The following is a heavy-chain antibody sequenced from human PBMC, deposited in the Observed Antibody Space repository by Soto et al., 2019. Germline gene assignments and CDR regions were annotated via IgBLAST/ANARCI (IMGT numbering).Heavy chain of an antibody. CDR1: GFTLSSYN. D-gene: IGHD6-19*01. V-gene: IGHV3-48*02. J-gene: IGHJ4*02. Sequence: EVQLMESGGGLVQPGGSLRLSCAASGFTLSSYNTNWVRQAPGKGLEWVSFISGVNSDVFYADSVKGRFTISRDNAKNALYLQMNSLRDEDTAVYYCTRDRPPHNTGWPIFEYWGQGTLVTVSS. CDR2: ISGVNSDV. CDR3: TRDRPPHNTGWPIFEY.